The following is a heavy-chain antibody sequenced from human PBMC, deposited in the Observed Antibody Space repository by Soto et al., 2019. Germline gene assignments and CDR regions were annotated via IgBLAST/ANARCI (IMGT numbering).Heavy chain of an antibody. Sequence: QVQLVQSGVEVKKPGASVRVSCKASGYTFTNYGITWVRQAPGQGLEWLGWISGYNGNTNYAQKFHGRATMTTDASTSTAYMDLTSLRYDDTAVYYCARGGRFAVADTDYWGQGTLLTVSS. CDR3: ARGGRFAVADTDY. J-gene: IGHJ4*02. CDR1: GYTFTNYG. V-gene: IGHV1-18*01. D-gene: IGHD3-3*01. CDR2: ISGYNGNT.